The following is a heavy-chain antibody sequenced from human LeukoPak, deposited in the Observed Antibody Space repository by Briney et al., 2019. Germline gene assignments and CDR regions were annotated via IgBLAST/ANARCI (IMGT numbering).Heavy chain of an antibody. CDR1: GFTFSSYA. V-gene: IGHV3-30*04. CDR2: ISYDGSNK. J-gene: IGHJ3*02. Sequence: SGGSLRLSCAASGFTFSSYAMHWVRQAPGKGLEWVAVISYDGSNKYYADSVKGRFTISRDNSKNTLYLQMNSLSAEDTAVYYCARESIQHDAFDIWGQGTMVTVSS. CDR3: ARESIQHDAFDI. D-gene: IGHD5-18*01.